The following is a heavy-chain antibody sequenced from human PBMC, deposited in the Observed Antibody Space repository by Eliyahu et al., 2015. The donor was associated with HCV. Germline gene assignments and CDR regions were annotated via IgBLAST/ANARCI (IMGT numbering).Heavy chain of an antibody. Sequence: QLQLQESGPGLVKPSXTLSLTCXVXDGSISSSXYYWGWFRQPPGKGLEWIGSIYYSGSTYYNPSLKSRVTISVDTSEKQVSLKLSSVTAADTAVYYCARDYYDSSGYYVLDYWGQGTLVTVSS. J-gene: IGHJ4*02. V-gene: IGHV4-39*07. D-gene: IGHD3-22*01. CDR2: IYYSGST. CDR1: DGSISSSXYY. CDR3: ARDYYDSSGYYVLDY.